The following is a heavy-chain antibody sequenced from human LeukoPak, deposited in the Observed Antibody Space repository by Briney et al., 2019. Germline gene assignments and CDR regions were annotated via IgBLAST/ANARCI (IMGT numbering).Heavy chain of an antibody. V-gene: IGHV3-30*18. CDR2: ISYDGSIK. Sequence: GGSLRLSCAASGFTFSSYGMHWVRQAPGKGLEWVAVISYDGSIKYYADSVKGRFTISRDNSKNTLYLQMNSLRAEDTAVYYCAKEPYSSAYYFDYWGQGTLVTVSS. CDR1: GFTFSSYG. J-gene: IGHJ4*02. D-gene: IGHD6-19*01. CDR3: AKEPYSSAYYFDY.